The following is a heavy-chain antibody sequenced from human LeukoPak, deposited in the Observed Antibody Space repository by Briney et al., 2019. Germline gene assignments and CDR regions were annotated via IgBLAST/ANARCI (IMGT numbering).Heavy chain of an antibody. CDR2: ISSSGSTI. Sequence: GGSLRLSCAASGFTFSDYYMSWIRQAPGKGLEGVSYISSSGSTIYYADSVKGRFTISRDNAKNSLYLQMNNLRVEDTAVYYCARDQPIGYNYGYPFDNWGQGTLVTVSS. J-gene: IGHJ4*02. V-gene: IGHV3-11*04. CDR3: ARDQPIGYNYGYPFDN. CDR1: GFTFSDYY. D-gene: IGHD5-18*01.